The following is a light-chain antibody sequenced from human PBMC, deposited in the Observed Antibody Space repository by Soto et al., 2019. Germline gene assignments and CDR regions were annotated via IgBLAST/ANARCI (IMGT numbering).Light chain of an antibody. J-gene: IGLJ1*01. CDR2: TNT. Sequence: QSVLTQPPSASGTPGQRVTISCSGSRSNIGSNTVSWYQQVPGTAPKLLIYTNTQRPSGVPDRFSGSKSGTSASLAISGLQSEDEADYYCAAWDASMNGYVFGPGTKGTVL. CDR1: RSNIGSNT. V-gene: IGLV1-44*01. CDR3: AAWDASMNGYV.